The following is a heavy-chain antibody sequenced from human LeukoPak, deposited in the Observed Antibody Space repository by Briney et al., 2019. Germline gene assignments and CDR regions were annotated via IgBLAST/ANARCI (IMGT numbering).Heavy chain of an antibody. CDR1: GFTFSSYA. Sequence: PGGSLRLSCAASGFTFSSYAMSWVRQAPGKGLEWVAVIWYDGSNRYYADSVKGRFTISRDNSKNTLYVQMNSLRAEDTAVYYCARDIAVSGNYFDYWGQGTLVTVSS. CDR3: ARDIAVSGNYFDY. CDR2: IWYDGSNR. D-gene: IGHD6-19*01. V-gene: IGHV3-33*08. J-gene: IGHJ4*02.